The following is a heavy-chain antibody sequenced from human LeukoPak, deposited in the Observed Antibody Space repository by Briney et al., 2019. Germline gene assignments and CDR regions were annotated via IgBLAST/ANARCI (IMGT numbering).Heavy chain of an antibody. CDR2: IYYSGSA. V-gene: IGHV4-39*01. Sequence: SETLSLTCTVSGGSISRSSYYWGWIRQPPGKGLEWIGSIYYSGSAYYNPSLKSRVTIYVDTSKNQLSLMLSSVTAADTAVYYCARHYYTYGFSDYWGQGTLVTVSS. J-gene: IGHJ4*02. D-gene: IGHD5-18*01. CDR3: ARHYYTYGFSDY. CDR1: GGSISRSSYY.